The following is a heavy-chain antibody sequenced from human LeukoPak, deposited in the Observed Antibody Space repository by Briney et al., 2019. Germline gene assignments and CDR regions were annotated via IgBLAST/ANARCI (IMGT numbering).Heavy chain of an antibody. CDR1: GGSFSGYY. Sequence: SETLSLTCAVYGGSFSGYYWSWIRQPPGKGLEWIGEINHSGSTNYNPSLKSRVTISVDTSKNQFSLKLSSVTAADTAVYYCARVGGGLYYYYGMDVWGQGTTVTVSS. D-gene: IGHD3-16*01. CDR2: INHSGST. V-gene: IGHV4-34*01. J-gene: IGHJ6*02. CDR3: ARVGGGLYYYYGMDV.